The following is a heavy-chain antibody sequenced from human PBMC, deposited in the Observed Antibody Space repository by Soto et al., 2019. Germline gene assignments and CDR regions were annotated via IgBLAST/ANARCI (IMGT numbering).Heavy chain of an antibody. J-gene: IGHJ4*02. D-gene: IGHD3-3*01. V-gene: IGHV2-5*02. CDR3: ARRVLRAVFGLVTTTAIYFDF. CDR1: GFSLTTSGVG. CDR2: IYWDDDK. Sequence: QITLNESGPTVVKPTEPLTLTCTFSGFSLTTSGVGVGWVRQSPGKAPEWLAFIYWDDDKRYSTSLKTRLTITKDTSKNQVVLTMANVDPADTATYYCARRVLRAVFGLVTTTAIYFDFWGQGTPVVVSS.